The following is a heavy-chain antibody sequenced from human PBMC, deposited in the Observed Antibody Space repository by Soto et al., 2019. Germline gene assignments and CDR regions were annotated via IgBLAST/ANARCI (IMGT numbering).Heavy chain of an antibody. D-gene: IGHD2-2*01. CDR3: ARDHCSSTSCSGGWFDP. V-gene: IGHV3-33*08. J-gene: IGHJ5*02. Sequence: PGGSLRLSCAASGFTFSSYSMNWVRQAPGKGLEWVAVIWYDGSNKYYADSVKGRFTISRDNSKNTLYLQMNSLRAEDTAVYYCARDHCSSTSCSGGWFDPWGQGTLVTVSS. CDR2: IWYDGSNK. CDR1: GFTFSSYS.